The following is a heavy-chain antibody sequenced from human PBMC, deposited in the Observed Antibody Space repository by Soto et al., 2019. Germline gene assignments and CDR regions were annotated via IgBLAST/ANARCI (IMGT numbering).Heavy chain of an antibody. CDR3: ARGGIAARPEAFDI. Sequence: GASVKVSCKASGYTFTSYAMHWVRQAPGQRLEWMGWINAGNGNTKYSQKFQGRVTITRDTSTSTAYMELRSLRSDDTAVYYCARGGIAARPEAFDIWGQGTMVTVSS. D-gene: IGHD6-6*01. CDR2: INAGNGNT. V-gene: IGHV1-3*01. J-gene: IGHJ3*02. CDR1: GYTFTSYA.